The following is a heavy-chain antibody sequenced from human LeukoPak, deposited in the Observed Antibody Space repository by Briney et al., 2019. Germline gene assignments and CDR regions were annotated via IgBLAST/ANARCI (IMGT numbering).Heavy chain of an antibody. CDR2: ISGSGGST. J-gene: IGHJ4*02. CDR1: GFTFSSYA. Sequence: PGGSLRLSCAASGFTFSSYAMSWVRQAPGKGLEGVSAISGSGGSTYYADSVKGRFTISRDNSKNTLYLQMNSLRAEDTAVYYCAKGSRDDYKFLTYFDYWGQGTLVTVSS. CDR3: AKGSRDDYKFLTYFDY. V-gene: IGHV3-23*01. D-gene: IGHD5-24*01.